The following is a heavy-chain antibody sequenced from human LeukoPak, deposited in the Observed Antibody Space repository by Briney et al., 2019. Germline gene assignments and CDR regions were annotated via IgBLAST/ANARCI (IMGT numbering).Heavy chain of an antibody. CDR3: ARLGYSYGLYFDY. CDR1: GGSISSYY. D-gene: IGHD5-18*01. V-gene: IGHV4-59*01. Sequence: ASETLSLTCTVSGGSISSYYWSWIRQPPVKGLEWIGYIYYSGSTNYNPSLKSRVTISVDTSKNQFSLKLSSVTAADTAVYYCARLGYSYGLYFDYWGQGTLVTVSS. J-gene: IGHJ4*02. CDR2: IYYSGST.